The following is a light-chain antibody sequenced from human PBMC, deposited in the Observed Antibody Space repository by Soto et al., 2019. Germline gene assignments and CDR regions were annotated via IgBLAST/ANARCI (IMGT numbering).Light chain of an antibody. CDR1: QGIFNY. CDR2: AAA. Sequence: DIQMTQSPSSLSASIGDRVTITCRASQGIFNYLAWYQQKPGKVPKLLIYAAATLHSGVPSRFSGSGSGTDSTLTISSLQPEDVATYYCQKYNRVPFTFGPGTKVDVK. V-gene: IGKV1-27*01. CDR3: QKYNRVPFT. J-gene: IGKJ3*01.